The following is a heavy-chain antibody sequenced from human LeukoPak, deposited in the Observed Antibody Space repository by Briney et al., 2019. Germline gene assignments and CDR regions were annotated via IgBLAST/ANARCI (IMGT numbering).Heavy chain of an antibody. J-gene: IGHJ4*02. CDR2: FSGSGGST. CDR3: AKSGLNRFDY. CDR1: EFSVGSNY. D-gene: IGHD2-15*01. Sequence: GGSLRLSCAASEFSVGSNYMTWVRQAPGKGLEWVSTFSGSGGSTHYADSVKGRFTISRDNSKNTLYLQMNSLRAEDTAVYYCAKSGLNRFDYWGQGTLVTVSS. V-gene: IGHV3-23*01.